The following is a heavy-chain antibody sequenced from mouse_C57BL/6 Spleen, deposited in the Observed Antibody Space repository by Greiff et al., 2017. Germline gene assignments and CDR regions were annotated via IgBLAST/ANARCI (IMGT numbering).Heavy chain of an antibody. Sequence: EVQLVESGGGLVKPGGSLKLSCAASGFTFSSYAMSWVRQTPEKRLEWVATISDGGSYTYYPDNVKGRFTISRDNAKNNLYLQMSHLKSEDTAMYYCARDDGIYDYWGQGTTLTVSS. CDR3: ARDDGIYDY. V-gene: IGHV5-4*01. CDR1: GFTFSSYA. D-gene: IGHD2-1*01. CDR2: ISDGGSYT. J-gene: IGHJ2*01.